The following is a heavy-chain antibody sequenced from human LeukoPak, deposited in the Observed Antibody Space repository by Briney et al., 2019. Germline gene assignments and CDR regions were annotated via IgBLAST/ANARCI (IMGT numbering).Heavy chain of an antibody. CDR1: GYSFTSYW. J-gene: IGHJ5*02. Sequence: GESLQISCKGSGYSFTSYWIGWVRQMPGKGLEWMGIIYPGDSDTRYSPSFQGQVTISADKSISTAYLQWSSLKASDTAMYYCARQSGGGGYYYDSSGSLWFDPWGQGTLVTVSS. CDR3: ARQSGGGGYYYDSSGSLWFDP. CDR2: IYPGDSDT. V-gene: IGHV5-51*01. D-gene: IGHD3-22*01.